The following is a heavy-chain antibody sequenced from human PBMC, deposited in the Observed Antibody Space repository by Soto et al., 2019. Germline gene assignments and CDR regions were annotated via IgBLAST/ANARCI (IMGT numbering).Heavy chain of an antibody. Sequence: HPGGVPRLSCAASGFTFSSYAMSWVRQAPGKGLEWVSSVSAGGDMTYYSDSVRGRFTISRDNSNNALFLQMNSLRIEDTALYYCARGDRGGSGSPASYYYSGLDVWGQGATVTV. CDR2: VSAGGDMT. CDR1: GFTFSSYA. V-gene: IGHV3-23*01. J-gene: IGHJ6*02. CDR3: ARGDRGGSGSPASYYYSGLDV. D-gene: IGHD3-10*01.